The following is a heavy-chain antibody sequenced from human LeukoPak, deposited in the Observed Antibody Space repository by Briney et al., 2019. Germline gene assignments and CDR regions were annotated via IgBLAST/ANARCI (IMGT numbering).Heavy chain of an antibody. CDR1: GYTFSTYA. V-gene: IGHV7-4-1*02. J-gene: IGHJ4*02. Sequence: ASVKVSCKASGYTFSTYAMNWVRQAPGQGLEWMGWINTNTGNPTYAQGFIGRFVFSLDTSVSTAYLQISSLKAEDTAVYHCARDGGSWPFDQWGQGTLVTVSS. CDR2: INTNTGNP. CDR3: ARDGGSWPFDQ. D-gene: IGHD6-13*01.